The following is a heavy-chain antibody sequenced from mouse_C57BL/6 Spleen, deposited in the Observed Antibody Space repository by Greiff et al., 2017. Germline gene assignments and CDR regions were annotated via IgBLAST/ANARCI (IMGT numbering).Heavy chain of an antibody. V-gene: IGHV1-82*01. CDR3: ASLYYYGSSYDAMDY. Sequence: VQLQQSGPELVKPGASVKISCKASGYAFSSSWMNWVKQRPGKGLEWIGRIYPGDGDTNYNGKFKGKATLTADKSSSTAYMQLSSLTSEDSAVYFCASLYYYGSSYDAMDYWGQGTSVTVSS. D-gene: IGHD1-1*01. J-gene: IGHJ4*01. CDR1: GYAFSSSW. CDR2: IYPGDGDT.